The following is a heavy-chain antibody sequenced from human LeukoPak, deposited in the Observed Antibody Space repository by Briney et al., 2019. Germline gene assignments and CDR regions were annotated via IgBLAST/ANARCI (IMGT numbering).Heavy chain of an antibody. D-gene: IGHD1-14*01. CDR2: IIPILGIA. J-gene: IGHJ4*02. CDR1: GGTFSSYA. CDR3: ARARKYGGRYYIDY. V-gene: IGHV1-69*04. Sequence: SVKVSCKASGGTFSSYAISWVRQAPGQGLEWMGRIIPILGIANYAQKFQGRVTITADKSTSTAYMELSSLRSEDTAVYYCARARKYGGRYYIDYWGQGTLVTVSS.